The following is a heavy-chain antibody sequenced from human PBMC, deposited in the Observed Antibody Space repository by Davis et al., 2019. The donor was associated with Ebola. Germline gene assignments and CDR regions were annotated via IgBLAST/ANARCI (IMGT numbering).Heavy chain of an antibody. D-gene: IGHD2-2*01. CDR3: ARDPGYCSSTSCYGYGMDV. Sequence: ASVKVSCKASGYTFTGYYMHWVRQAPGQGLEWMGWINPNSDGTNYAQKFQGWVTMTRDTSISTAYMELSRLRSDDTAVYYCARDPGYCSSTSCYGYGMDVWGQGTTVTVSS. V-gene: IGHV1-2*04. CDR1: GYTFTGYY. J-gene: IGHJ6*02. CDR2: INPNSDGT.